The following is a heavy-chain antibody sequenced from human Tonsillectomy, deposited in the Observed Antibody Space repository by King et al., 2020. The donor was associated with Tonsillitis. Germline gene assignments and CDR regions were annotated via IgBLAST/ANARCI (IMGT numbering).Heavy chain of an antibody. D-gene: IGHD3-3*02. V-gene: IGHV4-59*08. CDR3: ARLGHSPSKYYYGMDI. CDR2: VYYSGSA. Sequence: QLQESGPGLVKPSETLSLTCTVSGGSINNYYWTWIRPPPGKGLEWIGYVYYSGSADYNPSLKSRVTISVDTSKNQFSLKLSSVTAADTAVYYCARLGHSPSKYYYGMDIWGQGTPVTVSS. J-gene: IGHJ6*02. CDR1: GGSINNYY.